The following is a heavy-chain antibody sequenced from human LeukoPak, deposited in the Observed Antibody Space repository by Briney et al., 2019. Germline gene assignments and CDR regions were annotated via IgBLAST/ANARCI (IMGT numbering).Heavy chain of an antibody. CDR3: ARVWSSGWFDP. CDR1: GGSISSYY. J-gene: IGHJ5*02. D-gene: IGHD1-26*01. Sequence: SETLSPTCTVSGGSISSYYWSWIRQPPGKGLEWTGYIYYSGSTNYNPSLKSRVTISVDTSKNQFSLKLSSVTAADTAVYYCARVWSSGWFDPWGQGTLVTVSS. CDR2: IYYSGST. V-gene: IGHV4-59*01.